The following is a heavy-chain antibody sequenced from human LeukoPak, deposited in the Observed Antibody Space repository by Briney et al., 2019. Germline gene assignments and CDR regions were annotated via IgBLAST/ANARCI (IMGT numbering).Heavy chain of an antibody. D-gene: IGHD2-21*01. CDR2: IYHSGST. J-gene: IGHJ4*02. CDR3: ARGRAVVPNY. V-gene: IGHV4-30-2*01. Sequence: SQTLFLTFAVSGGSISSGGYSWSWIRQPPGKGLEWIGYIYHSGSTYYNPSLKSRVTISVDRSKNQFSLKLSSVTAADTAVYYCARGRAVVPNYWGQGTLVTVSS. CDR1: GGSISSGGYS.